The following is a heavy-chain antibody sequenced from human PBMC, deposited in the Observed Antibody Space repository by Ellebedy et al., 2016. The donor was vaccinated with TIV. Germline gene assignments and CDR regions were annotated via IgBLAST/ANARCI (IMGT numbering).Heavy chain of an antibody. V-gene: IGHV4-4*07. CDR1: GSSITSFY. D-gene: IGHD4-11*01. CDR3: AREGDYPWGAFDI. J-gene: IGHJ3*02. Sequence: SETLSLXXTVSGSSITSFYWNWLRQPAGKGLEWIGRLYNTGSTNYKPSLKSRATMSAHTSRNQVLLRLTSVTAADTAVYYCAREGDYPWGAFDIWGQGIMVAVSS. CDR2: LYNTGST.